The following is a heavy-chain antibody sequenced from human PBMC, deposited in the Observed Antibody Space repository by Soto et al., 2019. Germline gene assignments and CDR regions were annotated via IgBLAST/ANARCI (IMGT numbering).Heavy chain of an antibody. D-gene: IGHD6-13*01. CDR1: GFTFSSYS. Sequence: GGSLRLSCAASGFTFSSYSMNWVRQAPGKGLEWVSSISSSRSYIYYADSVKGRFTISRDNAKNSLYLEMNSLRAEDTVVYYWARGAGNYFEIWGQGPLVTVSS. J-gene: IGHJ4*02. CDR3: ARGAGNYFEI. V-gene: IGHV3-21*01. CDR2: ISSSRSYI.